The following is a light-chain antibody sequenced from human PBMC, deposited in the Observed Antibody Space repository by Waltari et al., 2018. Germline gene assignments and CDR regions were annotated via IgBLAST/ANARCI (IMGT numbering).Light chain of an antibody. Sequence: DIQMTQSPSSLSASVGDRVTITCRASQDIRFSLVWYQHKPGKAPKLLLFTASRLESGVPSRFSGSGSGTEYTLTISSLQPEDFATYYCQQYYNTPPWTFGQGTKVEIK. CDR3: QQYYNTPPWT. V-gene: IGKV1-NL1*01. CDR2: TAS. CDR1: QDIRFS. J-gene: IGKJ1*01.